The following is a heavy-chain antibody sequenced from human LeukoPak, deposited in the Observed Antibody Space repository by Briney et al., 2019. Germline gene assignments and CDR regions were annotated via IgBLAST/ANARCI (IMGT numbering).Heavy chain of an antibody. CDR3: AKQLSSLWFGELLN. J-gene: IGHJ4*02. Sequence: GGSLRLSCAASGFTFSSYGMHWVRQAPGKGLEWVAVISYDGSNKYYADSVKGRFTISRDNSKNTLYLQMNSLRAEDTAVYYCAKQLSSLWFGELLNWGRGTLVTVSS. D-gene: IGHD3-10*01. CDR1: GFTFSSYG. CDR2: ISYDGSNK. V-gene: IGHV3-30*18.